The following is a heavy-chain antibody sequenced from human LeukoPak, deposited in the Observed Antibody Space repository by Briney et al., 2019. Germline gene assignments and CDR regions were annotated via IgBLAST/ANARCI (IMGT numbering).Heavy chain of an antibody. CDR2: IRYDGSYK. Sequence: GGSLRLSCAASGFTFSNYGMHWVRQAPGKGLEWVAFIRYDGSYKYYADSVKGRFTISRDDSKNTLYLQMNSLRGEDTAVYYCAKNIGGLDYWGQGTLVTVSS. CDR3: AKNIGGLDY. CDR1: GFTFSNYG. V-gene: IGHV3-30*02. J-gene: IGHJ4*02. D-gene: IGHD3-10*01.